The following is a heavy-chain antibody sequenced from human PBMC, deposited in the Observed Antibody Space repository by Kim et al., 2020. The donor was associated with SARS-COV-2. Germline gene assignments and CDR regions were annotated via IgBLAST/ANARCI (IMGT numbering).Heavy chain of an antibody. D-gene: IGHD5-18*01. J-gene: IGHJ6*02. CDR2: ISGDGGST. CDR3: AKDIGRGYSYGYDYGMDV. CDR1: GFTFDDYA. Sequence: GGSLRLSCAASGFTFDDYAMHWVRQAPGKGLEWVSLISGDGGSTYYADSVKGRFTISRDNSKNSLYLQMNSLRTEDTALYYCAKDIGRGYSYGYDYGMDVWGQGTTVTVSS. V-gene: IGHV3-43*02.